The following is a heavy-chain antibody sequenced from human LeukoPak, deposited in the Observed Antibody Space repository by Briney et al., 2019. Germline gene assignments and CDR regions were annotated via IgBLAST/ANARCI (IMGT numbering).Heavy chain of an antibody. V-gene: IGHV1-2*02. CDR1: GYTLTGYY. D-gene: IGHD3-3*01. Sequence: ASVNLSCTASGYTLTGYYMHWVRQAPGQGLEWMGWINPNSGGTNYAQKFQGRVTMTRDTSISTAYMELSRLGSDDTAVYYCARDGASGYLADYWGQGTLVTVSS. J-gene: IGHJ4*02. CDR2: INPNSGGT. CDR3: ARDGASGYLADY.